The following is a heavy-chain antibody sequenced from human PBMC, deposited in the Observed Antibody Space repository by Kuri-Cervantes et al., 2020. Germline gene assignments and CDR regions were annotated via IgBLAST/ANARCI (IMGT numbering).Heavy chain of an antibody. D-gene: IGHD2-15*01. J-gene: IGHJ4*02. V-gene: IGHV4-39*01. Sequence: SETLSLTCTVSGGSISSSSYYWGWIRQPPGKGLEWIGSIYYSGTTYYNPSLKSRVTISVDTSKNQFSLKVSSVTAADTAVYYCARGSNCSGGSCYTFDYWGQGTLVTVSS. CDR2: IYYSGTT. CDR1: GGSISSSSYY. CDR3: ARGSNCSGGSCYTFDY.